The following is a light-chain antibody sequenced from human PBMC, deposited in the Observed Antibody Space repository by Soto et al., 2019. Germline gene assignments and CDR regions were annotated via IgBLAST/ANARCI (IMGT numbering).Light chain of an antibody. Sequence: QSVLTQPPSASGTPGQRVTISCSGSSSNIGSNVVNWYQQLPGTAPKLLIYRNDQRPSAFPDRFSGPKSGTSASLAISGLQSEDEADYYCEAWDVSLNAWVFGGGTKLTVL. CDR3: EAWDVSLNAWV. CDR2: RND. V-gene: IGLV1-44*01. J-gene: IGLJ3*02. CDR1: SSNIGSNV.